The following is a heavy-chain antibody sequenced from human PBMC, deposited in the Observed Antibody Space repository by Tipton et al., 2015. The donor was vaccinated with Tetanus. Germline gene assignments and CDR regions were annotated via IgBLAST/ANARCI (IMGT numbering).Heavy chain of an antibody. CDR3: AKDIYCNAGNCYNNYYGMDV. D-gene: IGHD2-15*01. J-gene: IGHJ6*02. CDR2: ISYDGINK. Sequence: SLRLSCAASGFTLRTYGIHWVRQAPGKGLEWVALISYDGINKYYADSVKGRITVSRDNSKNTLYLQMNSLRVEDTAVYYCAKDIYCNAGNCYNNYYGMDVWGQGTTVTVSS. V-gene: IGHV3-30*18. CDR1: GFTLRTYG.